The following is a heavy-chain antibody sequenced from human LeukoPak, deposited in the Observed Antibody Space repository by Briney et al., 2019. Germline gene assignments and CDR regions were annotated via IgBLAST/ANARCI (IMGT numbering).Heavy chain of an antibody. Sequence: PGGSLRLSCAASGFTFSTYAMSWVRQAPGKGLEWIGSIYHSGSTYYNPSLKSRVTISVDTSKNQFSLKLSSVTAADTAVYYCARVLGYCSGGSCYGYFDYWGQGTLVTVSS. V-gene: IGHV4-38-2*01. CDR3: ARVLGYCSGGSCYGYFDY. D-gene: IGHD2-15*01. J-gene: IGHJ4*02. CDR1: GFTFSTYA. CDR2: IYHSGST.